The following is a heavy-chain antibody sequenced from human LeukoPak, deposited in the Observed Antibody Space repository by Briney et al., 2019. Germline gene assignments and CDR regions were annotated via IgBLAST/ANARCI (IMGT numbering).Heavy chain of an antibody. D-gene: IGHD3/OR15-3a*01. CDR2: IYHSGST. Sequence: SETLSLTCAVSGGSISSGGYSWSWIRQPPGKGLEWIGYIYHSGSTYYNASLQSRVIISVDTSKNQFSLKLNSVTAADTAVYYCARDFRGGTGGLDYWGQGTLVTVSS. V-gene: IGHV4-30-2*05. CDR1: GGSISSGGYS. CDR3: ARDFRGGTGGLDY. J-gene: IGHJ4*02.